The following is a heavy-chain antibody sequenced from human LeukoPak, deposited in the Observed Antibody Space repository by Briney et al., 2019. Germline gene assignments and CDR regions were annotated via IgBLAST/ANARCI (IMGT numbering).Heavy chain of an antibody. CDR3: ARGHDGVVGWFAP. CDR1: GGSIGSYY. J-gene: IGHJ5*02. Sequence: SETLSLTCTVSGGSIGSYYWIWIRQPPGKGLEWIGHISYSGSTNYNPSLKSRVTISVDTSKNQFSLKVTSVTAADTAVYYCARGHDGVVGWFAPWGRGTLVTVSS. D-gene: IGHD2-15*01. CDR2: ISYSGST. V-gene: IGHV4-59*01.